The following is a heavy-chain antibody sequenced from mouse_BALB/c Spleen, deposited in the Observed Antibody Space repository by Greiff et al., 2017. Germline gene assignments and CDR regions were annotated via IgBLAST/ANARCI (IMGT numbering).Heavy chain of an antibody. J-gene: IGHJ4*01. CDR3: ARGGYDLRWGDY. Sequence: VKVVESGPGLVAPSQSLSITCTVSGFSLTSYGVHWVRQPPGKGLEWLGVIWAGGSTNYNSALMSRLSISKDNSKSQVFLKMNSLQTDDTAMYYCARGGYDLRWGDYWGQGTSVTVSS. D-gene: IGHD2-2*01. CDR2: IWAGGST. V-gene: IGHV2-9*02. CDR1: GFSLTSYG.